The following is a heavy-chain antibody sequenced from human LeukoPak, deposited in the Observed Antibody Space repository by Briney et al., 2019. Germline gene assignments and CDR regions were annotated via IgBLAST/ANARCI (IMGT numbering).Heavy chain of an antibody. CDR2: ISYDGSNK. V-gene: IGHV3-30-3*01. J-gene: IGHJ5*02. D-gene: IGHD3-9*01. Sequence: GRSLRLSCAASGFTFSSYAMHWVRQAPGKGLEWVAVISYDGSNKYYADSVKGRFTISRDNSKNTLYLQMNSLRAEDTAVYYCARDYFDWLLIPNWFDPWGQGTLVTVSS. CDR3: ARDYFDWLLIPNWFDP. CDR1: GFTFSSYA.